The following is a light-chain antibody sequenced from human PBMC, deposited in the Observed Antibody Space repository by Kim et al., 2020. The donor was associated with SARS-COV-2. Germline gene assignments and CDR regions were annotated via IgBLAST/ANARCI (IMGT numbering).Light chain of an antibody. CDR2: NTN. CDR1: SGSVSSSYY. CDR3: VLYMGSGIRG. J-gene: IGLJ3*02. V-gene: IGLV8-61*01. Sequence: QTVVTQEPSFSVSPGGTVTLTCGLSSGSVSSSYYPSWYQQTPGQAPRMLIYNTNTRSSGVPDRFSGSILGNKAALTITGAQADDECDHFCVLYMGSGIRGFGGGTQLTVL.